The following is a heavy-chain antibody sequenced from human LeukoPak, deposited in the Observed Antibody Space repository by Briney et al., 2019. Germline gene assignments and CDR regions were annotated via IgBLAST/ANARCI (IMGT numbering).Heavy chain of an antibody. D-gene: IGHD3-10*01. Sequence: SETQSLTCTVCSGYIRRSSYYGRWIRQPPGKGLEWIGRIYYSGSTYYNPTVKSRVTILVETSKKQISLKLDHVNAADTAVHFCARHTEFFREVDYWGQGTLVTVSS. V-gene: IGHV4-39*01. CDR3: ARHTEFFREVDY. J-gene: IGHJ4*02. CDR2: IYYSGST. CDR1: SGYIRRSSYY.